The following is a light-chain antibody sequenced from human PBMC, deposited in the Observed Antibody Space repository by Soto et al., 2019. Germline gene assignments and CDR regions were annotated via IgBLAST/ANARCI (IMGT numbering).Light chain of an antibody. CDR3: QQYNQWPPFT. CDR1: QTVGAY. J-gene: IGKJ4*01. V-gene: IGKV3-15*01. CDR2: GAS. Sequence: EVVMTQSPATLSVSPGERASLSCRASQTVGAYLAWYQQKPGQAPRLLIYGASTRATGIPARFSGSGSGTEFTLTISSLQSEDFAVYYCQQYNQWPPFTFGGGTKLDSK.